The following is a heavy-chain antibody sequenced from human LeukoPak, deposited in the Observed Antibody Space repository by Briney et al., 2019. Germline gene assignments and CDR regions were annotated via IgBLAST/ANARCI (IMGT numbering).Heavy chain of an antibody. V-gene: IGHV4-59*08. CDR1: GGSISSFY. J-gene: IGHJ4*02. CDR2: IYHSGST. CDR3: ARAVVTMVRGVIRNYNLDY. D-gene: IGHD3-10*01. Sequence: SETLSLTCTVSGGSISSFYWSWIRQPPGKGLEWIGYIYHSGSTNYNPSLKSRVTISVDTSKNQFSLNLNSVTATDTAVYYCARAVVTMVRGVIRNYNLDYWGQGTLVTVSS.